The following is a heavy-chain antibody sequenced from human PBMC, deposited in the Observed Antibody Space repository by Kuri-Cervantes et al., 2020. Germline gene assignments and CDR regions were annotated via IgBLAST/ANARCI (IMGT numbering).Heavy chain of an antibody. V-gene: IGHV3-48*01. CDR2: ISSSSSTI. J-gene: IGHJ4*02. D-gene: IGHD2-15*01. CDR3: AKDYRYCSGGSCYGNDY. Sequence: GESLKISCAASGFTFSSYSMNWVRQAPGKGLEWVSYISSSSSTIYYADSVKGRFTISRDNSKNTLYLQMNSLRAEDTAVYYCAKDYRYCSGGSCYGNDYWGQGTLVTVSS. CDR1: GFTFSSYS.